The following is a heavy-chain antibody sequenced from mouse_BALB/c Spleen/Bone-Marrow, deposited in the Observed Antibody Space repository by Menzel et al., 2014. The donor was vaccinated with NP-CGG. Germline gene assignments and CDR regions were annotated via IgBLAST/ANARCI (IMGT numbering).Heavy chain of an antibody. CDR2: ILPGSGSI. CDR3: SKWLLGAMDY. Sequence: QVQLQQSGPELMKPGASVKISCKATGYTFSSYWIEWVKQRPGHGLEWIGEILPGSGSINYDEKFRVKATFTADTSSNTAYMQLTGLTSEDSAVYYCSKWLLGAMDYWGQGTSVTVSS. CDR1: GYTFSSYW. J-gene: IGHJ4*01. D-gene: IGHD2-3*01. V-gene: IGHV1-9*01.